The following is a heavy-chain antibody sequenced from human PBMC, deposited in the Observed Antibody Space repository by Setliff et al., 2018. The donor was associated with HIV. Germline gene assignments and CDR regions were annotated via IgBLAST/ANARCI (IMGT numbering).Heavy chain of an antibody. V-gene: IGHV3-20*04. CDR3: ARVGEWLVRNYFDY. Sequence: GSLRLSCAASGFTVDNYGMSWVRQSPGKGLEWVSTINWNGVTTYYADSVRGRFTISRDNAKNSLYLQMNSLRVEEDTAVYYCARVGEWLVRNYFDYWGQGTLVTVSS. D-gene: IGHD6-19*01. CDR1: GFTVDNYG. J-gene: IGHJ4*02. CDR2: INWNGVTT.